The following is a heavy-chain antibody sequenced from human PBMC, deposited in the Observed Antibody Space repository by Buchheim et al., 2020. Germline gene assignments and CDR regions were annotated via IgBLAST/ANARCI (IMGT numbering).Heavy chain of an antibody. CDR1: GFTFSSYW. CDR3: ARGVYNFRSFYYYYGMDV. V-gene: IGHV3-7*01. J-gene: IGHJ6*02. CDR2: IKQDGSEK. Sequence: EVQLVESGGGLVQPGGSLRLSCAASGFTFSSYWMTWVRQAPRKGLEWVANIKQDGSEKYYVDSVKGRFTISRDNARTSLYLQMNSLRAEDTAVYYCARGVYNFRSFYYYYGMDVWGQGTT. D-gene: IGHD5/OR15-5a*01.